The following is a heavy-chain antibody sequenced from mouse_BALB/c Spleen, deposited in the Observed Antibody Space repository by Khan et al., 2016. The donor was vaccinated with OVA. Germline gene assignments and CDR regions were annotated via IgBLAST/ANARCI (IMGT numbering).Heavy chain of an antibody. CDR1: GYTFTSYD. CDR3: ARGVLGLRTWFAY. D-gene: IGHD3-1*01. Sequence: EVQLQESGPELVKPGASVKMSCKASGYTFTSYDMYWVKQKPGQGLEWIGYINPYNDYTKFNEKFKGKATLTSDKSSSTAYMELSSLTSEDSAVCYCARGVLGLRTWFAYGGKGTLVTVSA. J-gene: IGHJ3*01. V-gene: IGHV1S136*01. CDR2: INPYNDYT.